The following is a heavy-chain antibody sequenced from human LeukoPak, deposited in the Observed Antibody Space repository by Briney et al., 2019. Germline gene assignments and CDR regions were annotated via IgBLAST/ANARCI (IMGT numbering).Heavy chain of an antibody. V-gene: IGHV1-69*13. CDR2: IIPIFGTA. CDR1: GGTFSSYA. J-gene: IGHJ5*02. D-gene: IGHD3-10*01. CDR3: ARFYGSGSYDWFDP. Sequence: SVKVSCKASGGTFSSYAISWVRQAPGQGLEWMGGIIPIFGTANYAQKFQGRVTIAADESTSTAYMELSSLRSEDTAVYYCARFYGSGSYDWFDPWGQGTLVTVSS.